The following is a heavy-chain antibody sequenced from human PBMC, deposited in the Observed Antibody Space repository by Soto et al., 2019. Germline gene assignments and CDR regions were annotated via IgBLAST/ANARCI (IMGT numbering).Heavy chain of an antibody. V-gene: IGHV1-46*01. CDR2: INPSGGGT. J-gene: IGHJ3*02. CDR1: GYTFSNFH. CDR3: ARVPTMTTLGLWPFDI. Sequence: QVQLVQSGAEVKKPGASVMVSCKASGYTFSNFHMHWARQAPGQGLEWMGIINPSGGGTNYAQKFQDRVTMTSDTSTSTFYMGLSSLRSDDTAVYYCARVPTMTTLGLWPFDIWGQGTMVTVSS. D-gene: IGHD4-17*01.